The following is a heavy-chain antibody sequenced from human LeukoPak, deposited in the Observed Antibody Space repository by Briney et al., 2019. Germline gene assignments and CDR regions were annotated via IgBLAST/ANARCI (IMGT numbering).Heavy chain of an antibody. J-gene: IGHJ3*02. CDR3: AHRRYDFWSGYHPNDAFDI. D-gene: IGHD3-3*01. CDR2: IYWNDDK. V-gene: IGHV2-5*01. CDR1: GFSLSTSGVG. Sequence: SGPTLVNPTQTLTLTCTFSGFSLSTSGVGVGWIRQPPGKALEWLALIYWNDDKRYSPSLKRRLTITKDTSKNQVVLTMTNMDPVDTATYYCAHRRYDFWSGYHPNDAFDIWGQGTMVTVSS.